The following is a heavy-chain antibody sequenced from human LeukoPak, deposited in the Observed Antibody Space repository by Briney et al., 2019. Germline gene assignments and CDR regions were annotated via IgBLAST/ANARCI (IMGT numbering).Heavy chain of an antibody. CDR3: ARDLRALGDYFDY. V-gene: IGHV1-2*06. D-gene: IGHD7-27*01. CDR2: INPDTGST. CDR1: GYTFTSYY. Sequence: GASVKFSCKASGYTFTSYYMHWVRQAPGQGLEWMGRINPDTGSTKHAEKFQGRVTMTRDTSISVAYMELTTLRSDDAAVYYCARDLRALGDYFDYWGQGTLVTVSS. J-gene: IGHJ4*02.